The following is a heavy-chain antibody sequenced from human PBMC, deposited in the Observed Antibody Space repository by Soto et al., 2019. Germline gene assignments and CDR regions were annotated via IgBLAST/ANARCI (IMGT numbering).Heavy chain of an antibody. D-gene: IGHD2-15*01. CDR3: ARDHNFGFILYAMDV. Sequence: VASVKVSCKASGYTFTSYSMHWVRQAPGQGLEWMGIINPSSGRTSYAQNFQGRVTMTSDTSTSIVYMEMSSLKSEDTAVYYCARDHNFGFILYAMDVWGQGXTVTVSS. V-gene: IGHV1-46*01. CDR2: INPSSGRT. J-gene: IGHJ6*02. CDR1: GYTFTSYS.